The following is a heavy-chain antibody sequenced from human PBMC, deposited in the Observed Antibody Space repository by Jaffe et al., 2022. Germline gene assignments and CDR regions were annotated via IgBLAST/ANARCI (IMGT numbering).Heavy chain of an antibody. CDR2: ISWNSGSI. CDR1: GFTFDDYA. V-gene: IGHV3-9*01. Sequence: EVQLVESGGGLVQPGRSLRLSCAASGFTFDDYAMHWVRQAPGKGLEWVSGISWNSGSIGYADSVKGRFTISRDNAKNSLYLQMNSLRAEDTALYYCAKDNAEDIAARPDDAFDIWGQGTMVTVSS. J-gene: IGHJ3*02. CDR3: AKDNAEDIAARPDDAFDI. D-gene: IGHD6-6*01.